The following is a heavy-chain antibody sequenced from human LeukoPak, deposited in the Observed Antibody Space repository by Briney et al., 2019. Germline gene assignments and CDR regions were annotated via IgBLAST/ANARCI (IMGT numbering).Heavy chain of an antibody. D-gene: IGHD4-17*01. V-gene: IGHV3-48*02. CDR2: ISSSANTI. Sequence: GGSLRLSCAASGFTVSSYEMNWVRQAPGKGLEWVSYISSSANTIYYADSVKGRFTISRDNAKNSLYLQMNSLRDEDTAVYYCARESGAPPLRGLDIWGQGTMVTVSS. CDR1: GFTVSSYE. CDR3: ARESGAPPLRGLDI. J-gene: IGHJ3*02.